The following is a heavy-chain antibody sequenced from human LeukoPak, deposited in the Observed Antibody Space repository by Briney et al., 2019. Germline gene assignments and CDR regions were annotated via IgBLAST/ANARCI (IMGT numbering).Heavy chain of an antibody. CDR2: MRYDGSNK. CDR1: GFTFSTYA. D-gene: IGHD3-3*01. CDR3: AKPSSNYDFWSGYTN. J-gene: IGHJ4*02. V-gene: IGHV3-30*02. Sequence: PGGSLRLSCAASGFTFSTYAMHWVRQAPGKGLEWVAFMRYDGSNKYYADSVKGRFTISRDNPKNTLYLQMNSLRAEDTAVYYCAKPSSNYDFWSGYTNWGQGTLVTVSS.